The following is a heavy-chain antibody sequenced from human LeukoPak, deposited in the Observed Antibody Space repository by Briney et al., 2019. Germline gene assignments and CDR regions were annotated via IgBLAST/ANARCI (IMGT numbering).Heavy chain of an antibody. D-gene: IGHD2-21*01. CDR3: AKGKVNHDGALDV. Sequence: PGGSLRLSCAASGFSFGSYAMSWVRQAAGKGLEWVSEISGSVSGSGDSTHYADSVKGRFTISRDNAKKTLYLQMNSLRAEDTAVYYCAKGKVNHDGALDVWGQGTLVTVSS. CDR1: GFSFGSYA. J-gene: IGHJ3*01. CDR2: ISGSVSGSGDST. V-gene: IGHV3-23*01.